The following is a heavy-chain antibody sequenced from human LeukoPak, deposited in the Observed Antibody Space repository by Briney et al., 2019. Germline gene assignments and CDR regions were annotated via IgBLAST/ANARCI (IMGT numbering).Heavy chain of an antibody. J-gene: IGHJ5*02. V-gene: IGHV4-34*01. CDR1: GGSFSGYY. D-gene: IGHD6-19*01. CDR3: ARGEGQWLDPSWFDP. CDR2: TNHSGST. Sequence: SETLSLTCAVYGGSFSGYYWSWIRQPPGKGLEWIGETNHSGSTNYNPSLKSRVTISVDTSKNQFSLKLSSVTAADTAVYYCARGEGQWLDPSWFDPWGQGTLVTVSS.